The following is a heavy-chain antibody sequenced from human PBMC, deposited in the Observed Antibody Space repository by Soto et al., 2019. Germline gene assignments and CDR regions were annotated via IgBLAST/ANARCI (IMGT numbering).Heavy chain of an antibody. J-gene: IGHJ4*02. Sequence: SETLSLTCTVSGGSISSGDYYWSWIRQPPGKGLEWIGYIYYSGSTYYNPSLKSRVTISVDTSKNQFSLKLSSVTAADTAVYYCARAPLFYYGSGGPDYWGQGTLVTVSS. V-gene: IGHV4-30-4*01. CDR2: IYYSGST. CDR3: ARAPLFYYGSGGPDY. D-gene: IGHD3-10*01. CDR1: GGSISSGDYY.